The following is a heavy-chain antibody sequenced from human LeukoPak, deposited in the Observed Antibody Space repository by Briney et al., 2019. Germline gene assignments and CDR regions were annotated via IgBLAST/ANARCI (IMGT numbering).Heavy chain of an antibody. CDR2: ISSSSSYI. CDR3: ARDPGYSGYDYGSY. Sequence: GGSLRLSCAASGFTYSSYEMNWVRQAPGKGLEWVSYISSSSSYIYYADSVKGRFTISRDNAKNSLYLQMNSLRAEDTAVYYCARDPGYSGYDYGSYWGQGTLVTVSS. J-gene: IGHJ4*02. CDR1: GFTYSSYE. D-gene: IGHD5-12*01. V-gene: IGHV3-21*05.